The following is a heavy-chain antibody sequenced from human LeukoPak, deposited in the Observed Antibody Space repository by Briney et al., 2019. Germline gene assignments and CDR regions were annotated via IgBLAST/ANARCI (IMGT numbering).Heavy chain of an antibody. CDR2: ISGSGGST. D-gene: IGHD2-15*01. Sequence: PGGSLRLSCAASGFTFSSYAMSWVRQAPGKGLEWVSAISGSGGSTYYADSVKGRFTISRDNSKNTLYLQMNSLRAEDTAVYYCAKSRCSGGSCYPSYFDYWGREPWSPSPQ. V-gene: IGHV3-23*01. CDR3: AKSRCSGGSCYPSYFDY. CDR1: GFTFSSYA. J-gene: IGHJ4*02.